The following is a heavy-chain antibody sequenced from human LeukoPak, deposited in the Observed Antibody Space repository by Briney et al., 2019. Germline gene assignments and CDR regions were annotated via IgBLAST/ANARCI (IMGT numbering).Heavy chain of an antibody. CDR3: ARHPYNWRNDGKRVLNWFDP. CDR1: GGSFSGYY. J-gene: IGHJ5*02. D-gene: IGHD1-20*01. V-gene: IGHV4-34*01. Sequence: PAETLSLTCAVYGGSFSGYYWSWIRQPPGKGLEWIGEINHSGSTNYNPSLKSRVTISVDPSKNHFPLKLSSVTAADTAVYYCARHPYNWRNDGKRVLNWFDPWGQGTLVTVSS. CDR2: INHSGST.